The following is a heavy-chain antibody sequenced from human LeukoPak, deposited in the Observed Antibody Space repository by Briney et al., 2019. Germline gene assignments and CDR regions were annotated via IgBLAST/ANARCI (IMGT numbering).Heavy chain of an antibody. V-gene: IGHV3-64*01. CDR1: GFTFSSYA. Sequence: GGSLRLSCAASGFTFSSYAMHWVRQAPGKGLEYVSAISSNGGSTYYANSVKGRFTISRDNSKNTLYLQMGSLRAEDMAVYYCARHGNPTVAGTFDYWGQGTLVTVSS. CDR2: ISSNGGST. CDR3: ARHGNPTVAGTFDY. D-gene: IGHD6-19*01. J-gene: IGHJ4*02.